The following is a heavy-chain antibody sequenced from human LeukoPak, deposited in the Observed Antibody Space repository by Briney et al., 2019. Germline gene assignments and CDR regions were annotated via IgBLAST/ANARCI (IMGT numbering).Heavy chain of an antibody. CDR3: ARGGTTQNINWFDP. Sequence: PGGSLRLSCAASGFPFSSYAMSWVRQSPGKGLEWVSAISGGNGNTYYAYYADSVRGRFTISRDSSKNTLYLQMNSLRAEDTAVYYCARGGTTQNINWFDPWGQGTLVTVSS. CDR1: GFPFSSYA. V-gene: IGHV3-23*01. CDR2: ISGGNGNTYYA. J-gene: IGHJ5*02. D-gene: IGHD1-1*01.